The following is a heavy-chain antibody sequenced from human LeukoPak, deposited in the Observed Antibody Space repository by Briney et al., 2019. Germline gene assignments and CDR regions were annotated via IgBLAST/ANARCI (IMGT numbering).Heavy chain of an antibody. Sequence: GGSLRLSCAASGFTFSSSAMSWVRQAPGKGLEWVSVIYSGGSTYYADSVKGRFTISRDNSKNTLYLQMNSLRAEDTAVYYCARAESGYYDSCISDWGQGALVTVSS. CDR2: IYSGGST. V-gene: IGHV3-53*01. J-gene: IGHJ4*02. D-gene: IGHD3-22*01. CDR1: GFTFSSSA. CDR3: ARAESGYYDSCISD.